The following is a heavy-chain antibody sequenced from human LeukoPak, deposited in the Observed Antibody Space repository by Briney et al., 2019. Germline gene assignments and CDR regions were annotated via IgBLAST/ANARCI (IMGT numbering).Heavy chain of an antibody. CDR3: ARGPYSSGWYVIDRSWFDP. CDR2: INSDGSST. CDR1: GFTFSNYW. V-gene: IGHV3-74*01. Sequence: PGGSLRLSCAASGFTFSNYWMHWVRQAPGKGLVWVSRINSDGSSTTSADSVKGRFTISRDNAKNTLYLQMNSLRAEDTAVYYCARGPYSSGWYVIDRSWFDPWGQGTLVTVSS. D-gene: IGHD6-19*01. J-gene: IGHJ5*02.